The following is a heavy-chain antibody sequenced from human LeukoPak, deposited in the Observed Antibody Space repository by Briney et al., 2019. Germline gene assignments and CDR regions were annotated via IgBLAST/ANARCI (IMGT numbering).Heavy chain of an antibody. D-gene: IGHD1-26*01. Sequence: GASVKVSCKASGGTFSSYAISWVRQAPGQGLEWMGGIIPIFGTANYAQKFQGRVTITADESTSTAYMELSSLRSEDTAVYYCARASFSVGARHLYYYYGMDVWGQGTTATVSS. J-gene: IGHJ6*02. CDR3: ARASFSVGARHLYYYYGMDV. V-gene: IGHV1-69*13. CDR2: IIPIFGTA. CDR1: GGTFSSYA.